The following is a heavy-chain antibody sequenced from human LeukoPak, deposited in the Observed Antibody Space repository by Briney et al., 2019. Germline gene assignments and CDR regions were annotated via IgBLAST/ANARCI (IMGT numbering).Heavy chain of an antibody. CDR1: GYTFTGYY. Sequence: ASVKVSCKASGYTFTGYYMHWVRQAPGQGLEWMGWINPNSGGTNYAQKFQGRVTMTRDTSISTAYMELSRLRSDDTAVYYCATITYSSGWLDYWGQGTLVTVSS. CDR2: INPNSGGT. J-gene: IGHJ4*02. D-gene: IGHD6-19*01. V-gene: IGHV1-2*02. CDR3: ATITYSSGWLDY.